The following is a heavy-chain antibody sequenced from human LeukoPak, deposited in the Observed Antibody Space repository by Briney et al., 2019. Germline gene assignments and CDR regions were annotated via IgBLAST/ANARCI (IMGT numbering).Heavy chain of an antibody. CDR1: GFSLSTSS. D-gene: IGHD2/OR15-2a*01. V-gene: IGHV3-23*03. CDR2: IYPVSSDT. J-gene: IGHJ4*02. CDR3: AKRLSNNYFEH. Sequence: GGSLRLSCVASGFSLSTSSMAWVRQAPGGRPEWVSDIYPVSSDTYYADSVKGRFSISRDDSKNTLYLQMDSLRAEETATYYCAKRLSNNYFEHWGQGTLVTVSS.